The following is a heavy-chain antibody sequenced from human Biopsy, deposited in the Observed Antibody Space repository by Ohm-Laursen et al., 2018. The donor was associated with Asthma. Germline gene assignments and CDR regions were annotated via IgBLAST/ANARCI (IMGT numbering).Heavy chain of an antibody. D-gene: IGHD6-19*01. Sequence: LSCAAPGFTFSSSAMSWVRQAPGKGLERVSAITGSGGTTYYADSVRGRFTISRDNSKSTLFLQMDSLSAEDTAVYYCAKDFRGIAVAGDRGFDYWGQGTLVTVSS. CDR2: ITGSGGTT. V-gene: IGHV3-23*01. CDR3: AKDFRGIAVAGDRGFDY. CDR1: GFTFSSSA. J-gene: IGHJ4*02.